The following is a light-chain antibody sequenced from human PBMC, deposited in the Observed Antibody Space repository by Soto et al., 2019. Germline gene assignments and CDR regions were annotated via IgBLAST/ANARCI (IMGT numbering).Light chain of an antibody. J-gene: IGLJ2*01. CDR1: SSDVGGYNY. CDR2: DVS. V-gene: IGLV2-11*01. Sequence: QSALTQPRSVSGSPGQSVTISCTGTSSDVGGYNYVSWYQQHPGKAPKFMIYDVSKRPSGVPDRFSGSKSGNTASLTISGHQAEDEADYYCCSYAGSYTVVLGGGTKVTVL. CDR3: CSYAGSYTVV.